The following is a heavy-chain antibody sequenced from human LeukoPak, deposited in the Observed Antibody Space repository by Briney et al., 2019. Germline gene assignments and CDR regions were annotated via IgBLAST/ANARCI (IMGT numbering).Heavy chain of an antibody. V-gene: IGHV1-2*02. CDR1: GYTFTGYY. CDR2: INPNSGGT. CDR3: ARAREGYYYDSSGYYDY. J-gene: IGHJ4*02. D-gene: IGHD3-22*01. Sequence: ASVKVSCKASGYTFTGYYMHWVRQAPGQGLEWMGWINPNSGGTNYAQKFQGRATMTTDTSTSTAYMELRSLRSDDTAVYYCARAREGYYYDSSGYYDYWGQGTLVTVSS.